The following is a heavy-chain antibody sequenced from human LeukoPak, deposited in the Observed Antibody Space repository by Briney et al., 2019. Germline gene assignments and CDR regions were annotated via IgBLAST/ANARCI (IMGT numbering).Heavy chain of an antibody. CDR2: IKSKTVGGTT. CDR1: GFTFSNAW. V-gene: IGHV3-15*01. D-gene: IGHD3-3*01. Sequence: GGSLRPSCAASGFTFSNAWMSWVRQAPGKGLEWVGRIKSKTVGGTTDYAAPVKGRFTISRDDSKNTLYLQMNSLKTEDTAVYYCESSDFWSGLTWYFDLWGRGTLVTVSS. J-gene: IGHJ2*01. CDR3: ESSDFWSGLTWYFDL.